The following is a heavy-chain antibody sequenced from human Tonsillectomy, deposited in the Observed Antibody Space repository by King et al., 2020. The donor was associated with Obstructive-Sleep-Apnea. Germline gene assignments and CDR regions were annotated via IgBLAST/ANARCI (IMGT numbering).Heavy chain of an antibody. D-gene: IGHD3-16*01. Sequence: VQLVQSGGGVVQPGRSLRLSCAASGFTFSSYGMHWVRQAPGKGLEWVAVIWYDGSIKYYADPVKGRFTISRDNSKNTLYLQMNSLRAEDTAVYYCAKVRDYVWGIDYWGQGTLVTVSS. J-gene: IGHJ4*02. V-gene: IGHV3-33*06. CDR2: IWYDGSIK. CDR3: AKVRDYVWGIDY. CDR1: GFTFSSYG.